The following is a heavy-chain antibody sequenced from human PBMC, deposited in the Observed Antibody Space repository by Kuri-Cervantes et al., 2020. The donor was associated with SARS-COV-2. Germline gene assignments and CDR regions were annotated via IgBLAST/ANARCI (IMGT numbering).Heavy chain of an antibody. CDR3: ARRRIAVAGAEGAYFDY. Sequence: ASVKVSCKASGYTFTSYYMHWVRQAPGQGLEWMGIINPSGGSTSYAQKFQGRVTITADKSTSTAYMELSSLRSEDTAVYYCARRRIAVAGAEGAYFDYWGQGTLVTVSS. D-gene: IGHD6-19*01. V-gene: IGHV1-46*01. J-gene: IGHJ4*02. CDR1: GYTFTSYY. CDR2: INPSGGST.